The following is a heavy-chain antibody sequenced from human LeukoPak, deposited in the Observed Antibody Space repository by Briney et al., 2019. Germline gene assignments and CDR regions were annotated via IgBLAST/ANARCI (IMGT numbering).Heavy chain of an antibody. D-gene: IGHD1-14*01. CDR1: GNTFTSYD. J-gene: IGHJ3*02. Sequence: ASVKVSCKASGNTFTSYDINWVRQATGQGLEWMGWMNPNSGNTGYAQKFQGRVTMTRNTSISTAYMGLSSLRSEDTAVYYCARGRDRSAFDIWGQGTMVTVSS. V-gene: IGHV1-8*01. CDR3: ARGRDRSAFDI. CDR2: MNPNSGNT.